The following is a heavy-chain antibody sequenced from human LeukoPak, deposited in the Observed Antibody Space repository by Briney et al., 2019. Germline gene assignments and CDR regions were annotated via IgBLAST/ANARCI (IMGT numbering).Heavy chain of an antibody. V-gene: IGHV4-38-2*02. J-gene: IGHJ3*02. Sequence: SETLSLTCTVSGGSISSYYWSWIRQPPGKGLECIGSMFHSGSTYYNPSLKSRVTISVDTSKNQFSMKLSSVTAADTAVYYCARANYYDTSGYSRGAFDIWGQGTMVTVSS. CDR1: GGSISSYY. CDR2: MFHSGST. CDR3: ARANYYDTSGYSRGAFDI. D-gene: IGHD3-22*01.